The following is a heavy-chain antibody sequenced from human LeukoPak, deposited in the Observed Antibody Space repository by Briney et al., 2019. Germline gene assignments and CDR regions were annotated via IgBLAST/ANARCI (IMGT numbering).Heavy chain of an antibody. CDR3: AKDHHSSGWDY. J-gene: IGHJ4*02. V-gene: IGHV3-30*18. CDR2: ISYDGSNK. Sequence: PGRSLRLSCAASGFTFSSYGMHWVRQAPGKGLEWVAVISYDGSNKYYADSVKGRFTISRDNSKNTLYLQMNSLRTEDTAVYYCAKDHHSSGWDYWGQGTLVTVSS. D-gene: IGHD6-19*01. CDR1: GFTFSSYG.